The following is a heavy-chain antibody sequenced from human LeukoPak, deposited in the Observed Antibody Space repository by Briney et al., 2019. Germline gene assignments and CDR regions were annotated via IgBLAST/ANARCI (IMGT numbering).Heavy chain of an antibody. CDR2: IYSGGST. CDR3: ASGYYYDTAGRRDFDY. D-gene: IGHD3-22*01. CDR1: GFTVSSNY. Sequence: PGGSLRLSYAASGFTVSSNYMSWVRQARGKGLEWLSVIYSGGSTYYADSVKGRFTISRDNSKNTLYLQMNSLRAEDTAVYYCASGYYYDTAGRRDFDYWGQGTLVTVSS. V-gene: IGHV3-53*01. J-gene: IGHJ4*02.